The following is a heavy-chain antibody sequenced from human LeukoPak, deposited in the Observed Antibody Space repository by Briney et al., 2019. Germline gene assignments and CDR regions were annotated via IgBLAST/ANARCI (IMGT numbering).Heavy chain of an antibody. CDR2: INHSGGT. V-gene: IGHV4-34*01. CDR1: GGSFSGYY. CDR3: ARGPQRAFDI. J-gene: IGHJ3*02. Sequence: SETLSPTCAVYGGSFSGYYWSWIRQPPGKGLEWIGEINHSGGTNYNPSLKSRVTISVDTSKNQFSLKLSSVTAADTAVYYCARGPQRAFDIWGQGTMVTVSS.